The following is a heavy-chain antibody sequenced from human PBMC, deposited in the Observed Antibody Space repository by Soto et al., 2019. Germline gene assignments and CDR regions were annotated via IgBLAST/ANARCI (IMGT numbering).Heavy chain of an antibody. V-gene: IGHV4-59*01. Sequence: SETLSLTCTVSGGSLSPNYWTWIRQPPGKGLEWVGYIYFGGTTSYNPSLKSRVTISVDTSKNQFSLKLSSVTAADTAVYYCALAAAGTGLFDYWGQGTLVTVS. CDR2: IYFGGTT. CDR3: ALAAAGTGLFDY. J-gene: IGHJ4*02. CDR1: GGSLSPNY. D-gene: IGHD6-13*01.